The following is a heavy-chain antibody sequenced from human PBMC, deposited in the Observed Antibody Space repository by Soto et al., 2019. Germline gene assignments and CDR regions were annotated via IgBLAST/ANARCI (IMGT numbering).Heavy chain of an antibody. CDR2: IYHSGST. V-gene: IGHV4-4*02. Sequence: PSETLSLTCAVSGGSISSSNWWSWVRQPPGKGMEWIGEIYHSGSTNYNPSLKSRVTISVDKSKNQFSLKLSSLTAADTAVYYCARETYGDYVGYFDPWGQRIQVTVSS. CDR3: ARETYGDYVGYFDP. D-gene: IGHD4-17*01. J-gene: IGHJ5*02. CDR1: GGSISSSNW.